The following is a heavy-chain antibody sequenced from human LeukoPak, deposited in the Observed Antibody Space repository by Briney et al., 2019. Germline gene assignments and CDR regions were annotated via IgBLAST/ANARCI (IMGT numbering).Heavy chain of an antibody. Sequence: GASVKVSCKASGYTFTGYYMHWVRQAPGQGLEWMGWINPNSGGTNYAQKFQGRVTMTRDTSISTAYMELSRLRSDDTAVYYCARDPDDYDASFDIWGQGTMVTVSS. V-gene: IGHV1-2*02. CDR3: ARDPDDYDASFDI. CDR1: GYTFTGYY. CDR2: INPNSGGT. J-gene: IGHJ3*02. D-gene: IGHD4-17*01.